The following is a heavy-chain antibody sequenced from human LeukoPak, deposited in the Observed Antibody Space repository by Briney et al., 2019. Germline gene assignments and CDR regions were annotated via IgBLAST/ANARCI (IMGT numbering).Heavy chain of an antibody. J-gene: IGHJ4*02. D-gene: IGHD3-22*01. Sequence: GESLRLSCAASRFTFSSYWMTWVRQAPGKGLEWVANIKQDGGEKHYVDSVQGRYTISRDNAKNSLYLQMNSLRAEDTAVYYCARDVGYDSSGSYPYYFDYWGLGTLVTVSS. CDR2: IKQDGGEK. CDR1: RFTFSSYW. CDR3: ARDVGYDSSGSYPYYFDY. V-gene: IGHV3-7*05.